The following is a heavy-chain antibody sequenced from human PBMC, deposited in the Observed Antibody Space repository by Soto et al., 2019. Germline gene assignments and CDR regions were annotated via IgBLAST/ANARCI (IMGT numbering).Heavy chain of an antibody. J-gene: IGHJ6*02. CDR1: GYTFTSYY. CDR2: INPSGGST. Sequence: ASVKVSCKASGYTFTSYYMHWVRQAPGQGLEWMGIINPSGGSTSYAQKFQGRVTMTRDTSTSTVYMELSSLRSEDTAVYYCARDFNTYYDFWSGLMDVWGQGTTLTVSS. V-gene: IGHV1-46*01. CDR3: ARDFNTYYDFWSGLMDV. D-gene: IGHD3-3*01.